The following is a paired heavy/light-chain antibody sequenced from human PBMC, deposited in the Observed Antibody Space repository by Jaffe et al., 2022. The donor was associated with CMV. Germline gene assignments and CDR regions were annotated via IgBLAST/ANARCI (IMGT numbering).Heavy chain of an antibody. J-gene: IGHJ5*02. CDR2: IYYSGST. Sequence: QLQLQESGPGLVKPSETLSLTCTVSGGSISSSSYYWGWIRQPPGKGLEWIGSIYYSGSTYYNPSLKSRVTISVDTSKNQFSLKLSSVTAADTAVYYCARHGNSEDIVVVVAATPVSWFDPWGQGTLVTVSS. CDR1: GGSISSSSYY. CDR3: ARHGNSEDIVVVVAATPVSWFDP. D-gene: IGHD2-15*01. V-gene: IGHV4-39*01.
Light chain of an antibody. CDR1: QSVSSN. J-gene: IGKJ4*01. CDR2: GAS. Sequence: EIVMTQSPATLSVSPGERATLSCRASQSVSSNLAWYQQKPGQAPRLLIYGASTRATGIPARFSGSGSGTEFTLTISSLQSEDFAVYYCQQYNNWPPALTFGGGTKVEIK. CDR3: QQYNNWPPALT. V-gene: IGKV3-15*01.